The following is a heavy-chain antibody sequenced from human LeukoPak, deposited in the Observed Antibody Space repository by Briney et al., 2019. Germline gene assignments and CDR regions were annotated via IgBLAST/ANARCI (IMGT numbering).Heavy chain of an antibody. J-gene: IGHJ4*02. Sequence: GGSLRLSCAASGFTFSSYWMSWVRQAPGKGLEWVANIKQDGSEKYYVDSVKGRFTISRDNAKNSLYLQMNSLRAEDTAAYYCAKFAQRYCSGGSCHPFDYWGQGTLVTVSS. CDR2: IKQDGSEK. CDR1: GFTFSSYW. CDR3: AKFAQRYCSGGSCHPFDY. V-gene: IGHV3-7*03. D-gene: IGHD2-15*01.